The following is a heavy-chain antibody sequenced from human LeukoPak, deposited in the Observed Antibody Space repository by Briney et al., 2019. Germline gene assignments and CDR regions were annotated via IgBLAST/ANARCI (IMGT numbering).Heavy chain of an antibody. CDR1: GGTFSSYA. V-gene: IGHV1-69*06. CDR3: ARGAGDYGDYLAYWYFDL. Sequence: GASVKVSCEASGGTFSSYAISWVRQAPGQGLEWMGGIIPIFGTANYAQKFQGRVTITADKSTSTAYMELSSLRSEDTAVYYCARGAGDYGDYLAYWYFDLWGRGTLVTVSS. J-gene: IGHJ2*01. D-gene: IGHD4-17*01. CDR2: IIPIFGTA.